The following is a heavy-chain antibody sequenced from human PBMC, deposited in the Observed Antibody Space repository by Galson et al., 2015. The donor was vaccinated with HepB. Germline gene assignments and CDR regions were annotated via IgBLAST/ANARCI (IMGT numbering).Heavy chain of an antibody. CDR1: GFTFSSYA. V-gene: IGHV3-23*01. CDR3: AKSLSGSWYPY. CDR2: ISGSGGST. Sequence: SLRLSCAASGFTFSSYAMSWVRQAPGKGLEWVSAISGSGGSTYYADSVKGRFTISKDNSKNTLYLQMNSLRAEDTAVYYCAKSLSGSWYPYWGQGTLVTVSS. J-gene: IGHJ4*02. D-gene: IGHD6-13*01.